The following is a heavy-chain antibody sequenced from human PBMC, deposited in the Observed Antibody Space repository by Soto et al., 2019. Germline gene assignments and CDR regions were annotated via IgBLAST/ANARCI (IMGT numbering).Heavy chain of an antibody. CDR2: IYYSGST. D-gene: IGHD3-22*01. V-gene: IGHV4-30-4*01. CDR1: GGSISSSIYY. Sequence: SETLSLTCTVSGGSISSSIYYWSWIRQPPGKGLEWIGYIYYSGSTYYNPSLKSRVTISVDTSKNQFSLKLSSVTAADTAVYYCARMKPLGGRYYYDSSGYPVTPDPTDYWGQGTLVTVSS. CDR3: ARMKPLGGRYYYDSSGYPVTPDPTDY. J-gene: IGHJ4*02.